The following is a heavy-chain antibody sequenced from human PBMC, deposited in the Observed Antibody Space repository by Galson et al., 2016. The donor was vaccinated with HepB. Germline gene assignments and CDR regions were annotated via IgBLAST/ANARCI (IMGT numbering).Heavy chain of an antibody. V-gene: IGHV4-34*01. CDR2: ISHRATT. J-gene: IGHJ5*02. CDR3: ARAKGGRAATRPLDL. D-gene: IGHD1-14*01. CDR1: GGSLTDLY. Sequence: SETLSLTCGVNGGSLTDLYWSWIRQSPGKGLEWIGEISHRATTNYNPSLKRRVTISVDKSKNQFSLKLNSVTAADTAVYYCARAKGGRAATRPLDLWGQGTLVTVSS.